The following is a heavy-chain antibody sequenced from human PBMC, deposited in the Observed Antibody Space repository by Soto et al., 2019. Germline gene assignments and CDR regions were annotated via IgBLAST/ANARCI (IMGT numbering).Heavy chain of an antibody. CDR3: ARDYYDSSGYIRSALDY. CDR1: GFTFSSYG. CDR2: IWYDGSNK. D-gene: IGHD3-22*01. V-gene: IGHV3-33*01. Sequence: QVQLVESGGGVVQPGRSLRLSCAASGFTFSSYGMHWVRQAPGKGLEWGAVIWYDGSNKYYAASVKGRFTISRDNSKNTLYLQMNSLRAEDTAVYYCARDYYDSSGYIRSALDYWGQGTLVTVSS. J-gene: IGHJ4*02.